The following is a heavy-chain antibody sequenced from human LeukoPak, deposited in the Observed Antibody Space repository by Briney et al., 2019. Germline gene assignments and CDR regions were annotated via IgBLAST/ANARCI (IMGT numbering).Heavy chain of an antibody. CDR2: INPNSGGT. CDR3: ARGAPYDFWSGYYNYYYMDV. J-gene: IGHJ6*03. V-gene: IGHV1-2*02. Sequence: ASVTVSCKASGYTFTGYYMHWVRQAPGQELEWMGWINPNSGGTNYAQKFQGRVTMTRDTSISTAYMELSRLRSDDTAVYYCARGAPYDFWSGYYNYYYMDVWGKGTTVTVSS. CDR1: GYTFTGYY. D-gene: IGHD3-3*01.